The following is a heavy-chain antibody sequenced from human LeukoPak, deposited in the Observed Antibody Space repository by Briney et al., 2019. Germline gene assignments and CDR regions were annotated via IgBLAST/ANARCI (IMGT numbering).Heavy chain of an antibody. Sequence: ASVKVSCKASGYTFTSYGISWVRQAPGQGLEWMGWISAYNGNTNYAQKLQGRVTMTTDTSTSTAYMELRSLRSDDTAVYYCARGDANYDFWSGYYDYWGQGTLVTVSS. CDR1: GYTFTSYG. V-gene: IGHV1-18*01. CDR3: ARGDANYDFWSGYYDY. CDR2: ISAYNGNT. J-gene: IGHJ4*02. D-gene: IGHD3-3*01.